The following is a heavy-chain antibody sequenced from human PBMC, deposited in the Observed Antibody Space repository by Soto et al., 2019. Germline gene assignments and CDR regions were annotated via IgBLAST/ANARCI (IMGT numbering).Heavy chain of an antibody. Sequence: QVQLQESGPGLVKPSQTLSLTCTVSGGSISSGDYYWSWIRQPPGKGLEWIGYIYYSGSTYYNPSLESRLTISVDTSKNQFSLKLSSVTAADTAVYYCARDRDYYDSSGYSSPLFDYWGQGTLVTVSS. V-gene: IGHV4-30-4*01. CDR1: GGSISSGDYY. D-gene: IGHD3-22*01. CDR3: ARDRDYYDSSGYSSPLFDY. CDR2: IYYSGST. J-gene: IGHJ4*02.